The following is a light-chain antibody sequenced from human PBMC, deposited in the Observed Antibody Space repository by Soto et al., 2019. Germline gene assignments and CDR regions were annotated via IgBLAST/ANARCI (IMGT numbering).Light chain of an antibody. CDR2: DVA. CDR1: SSDVGGYNY. J-gene: IGLJ2*01. CDR3: SSYTSSNAVV. Sequence: QSALTQPASVSGSPGQSITISCTGTSSDVGGYNYVSWYQQHPGKAPKLMIYDVANRPSGVSIRFSGSKSDNTASLTISGLQAEDEADYYCSSYTSSNAVVFGGGTQLTVL. V-gene: IGLV2-14*03.